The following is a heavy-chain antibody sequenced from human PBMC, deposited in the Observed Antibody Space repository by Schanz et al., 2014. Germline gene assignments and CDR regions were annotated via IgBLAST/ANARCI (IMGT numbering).Heavy chain of an antibody. CDR3: ARLWGGWRIPDY. J-gene: IGHJ4*02. CDR2: IYYSGST. D-gene: IGHD6-19*01. Sequence: QLQMQESGPGLVKPSETLSLTCSVSGDSISSTSYYWGWIRQPPGKGLEWIGSIYYSGSTYYNAPLKSGFPIPVDPSKTQFSRKLTSVTAADSAVYYCARLWGGWRIPDYWGQGTLVTVSS. CDR1: GDSISSTSYY. V-gene: IGHV4-39*01.